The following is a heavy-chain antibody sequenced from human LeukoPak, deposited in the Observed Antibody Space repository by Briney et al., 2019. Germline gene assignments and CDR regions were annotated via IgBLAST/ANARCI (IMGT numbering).Heavy chain of an antibody. Sequence: QTGGSLRLSCAASGFTFSSYAMSWVSQAPGKGLEWVSAISGSGGSTYYADSVKGRFTISRDNSKNTLYLQMNSLRAEDTAVYYCANHGYGYSYGMDVWGQGTTVTVSS. D-gene: IGHD5-18*01. CDR2: ISGSGGST. CDR3: ANHGYGYSYGMDV. V-gene: IGHV3-23*01. J-gene: IGHJ6*02. CDR1: GFTFSSYA.